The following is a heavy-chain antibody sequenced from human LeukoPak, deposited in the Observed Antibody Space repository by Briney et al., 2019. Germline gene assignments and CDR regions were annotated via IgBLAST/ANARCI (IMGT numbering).Heavy chain of an antibody. J-gene: IGHJ4*02. D-gene: IGHD1-26*01. Sequence: TGGSLRLSCAASGFTFSSYAMSWVRQAPGKGLEWVSSISSSSSYIYYADSVKGRFTISRDNAKNSLYLQMNSLRAEDTAVYYCAREYSGSSLGGYYFDYWGQGTLVTVSS. CDR3: AREYSGSSLGGYYFDY. CDR1: GFTFSSYA. V-gene: IGHV3-21*01. CDR2: ISSSSSYI.